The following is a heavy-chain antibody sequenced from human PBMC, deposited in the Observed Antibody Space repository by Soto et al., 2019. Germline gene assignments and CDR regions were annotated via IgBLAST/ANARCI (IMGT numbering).Heavy chain of an antibody. D-gene: IGHD3-3*01. V-gene: IGHV1-2*04. Sequence: ASVKVSCKASGYTFTGYYIHWVRQAPGQGLEWMGWINPISGGTNYAQKFQGWFTMTRDTSISTAYMELSRLRSDDTAMYYCARFVGDFWSGYYILTSYYFDYWGQGTLVTVSS. CDR1: GYTFTGYY. J-gene: IGHJ4*02. CDR2: INPISGGT. CDR3: ARFVGDFWSGYYILTSYYFDY.